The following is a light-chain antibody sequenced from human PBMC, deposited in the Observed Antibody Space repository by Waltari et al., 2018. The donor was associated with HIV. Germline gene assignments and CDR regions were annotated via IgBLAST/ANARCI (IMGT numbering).Light chain of an antibody. CDR2: DAS. J-gene: IGKJ4*01. Sequence: EIVLTQSPGTLSLSPGEGATLSCRASQSVSSYVAWYQHKPGQAPRRLIYDASKRATGIPARFSGSGSGTYFTLTISSLEPEDFAVYYCQQRNNWPPSVTFGGGTRVEI. V-gene: IGKV3-11*01. CDR3: QQRNNWPPSVT. CDR1: QSVSSY.